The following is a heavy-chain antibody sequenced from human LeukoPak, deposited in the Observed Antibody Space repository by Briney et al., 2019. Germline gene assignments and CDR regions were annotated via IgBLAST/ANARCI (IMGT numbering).Heavy chain of an antibody. J-gene: IGHJ5*02. CDR2: IKQDGSEK. Sequence: GGSLRLSCVVSGSTLSSYWMSWVRQAPGKGLEWVANIKQDGSEKYYVDSVKGRFTISRDNAKNSLYLQMNSLRAEDTAVYYCARNSITMIRGVIGINWFDPWGQGTLVTVSS. CDR3: ARNSITMIRGVIGINWFDP. CDR1: GSTLSSYW. V-gene: IGHV3-7*01. D-gene: IGHD3-10*01.